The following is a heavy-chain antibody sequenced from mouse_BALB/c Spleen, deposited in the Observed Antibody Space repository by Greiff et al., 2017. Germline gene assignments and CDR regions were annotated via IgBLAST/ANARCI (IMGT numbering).Heavy chain of an antibody. CDR1: GFSLTSYG. CDR2: IWSGGST. D-gene: IGHD4-1*01. CDR3: ARGNWDVFAY. Sequence: VKLMESGPGLVQPSQSLSITCTVSGFSLTSYGVHWVRQSPGKGLEWLGVIWSGGSTDYNAAFISRLSISKDNSKSQVFFKMNSLQANDTAIYYCARGNWDVFAYWGQRTLVTVSA. V-gene: IGHV2-2*02. J-gene: IGHJ3*01.